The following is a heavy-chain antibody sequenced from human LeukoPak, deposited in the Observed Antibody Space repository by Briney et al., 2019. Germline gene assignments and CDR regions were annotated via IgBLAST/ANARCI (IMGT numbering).Heavy chain of an antibody. CDR1: GFTFSSYS. J-gene: IGHJ4*02. CDR2: ISSSSSTI. Sequence: GGSLRLSCAASGFTFSSYSMNWVRQAPGKGLEWVSYISSSSSTIYYADSVKGRFTISRDNAKNSLYLQMNSLRAEDTAVYYCARDLPDYYDSSGAFDYWGQGTLVTVSS. CDR3: ARDLPDYYDSSGAFDY. V-gene: IGHV3-48*01. D-gene: IGHD3-22*01.